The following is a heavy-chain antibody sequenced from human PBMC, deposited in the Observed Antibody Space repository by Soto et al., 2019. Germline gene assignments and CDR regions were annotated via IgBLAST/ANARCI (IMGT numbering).Heavy chain of an antibody. CDR2: IIPIFGTA. CDR1: GGTFSSYA. J-gene: IGHJ5*02. Sequence: QVQLVQSGAEVKKPGSSVKVSCKASGGTFSSYAISWVRQAPGQGLEWMEGIIPIFGTANYAQKFQGRVTITADESTSTAYMELSSLRSEDTAVYYCARDPGCGGSCYSNWFDPWGQGTLVTVSS. V-gene: IGHV1-69*01. D-gene: IGHD2-15*01. CDR3: ARDPGCGGSCYSNWFDP.